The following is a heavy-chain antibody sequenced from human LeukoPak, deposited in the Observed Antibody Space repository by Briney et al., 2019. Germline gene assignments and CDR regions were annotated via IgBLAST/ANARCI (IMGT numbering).Heavy chain of an antibody. CDR1: GFTFSSYG. V-gene: IGHV3-48*01. J-gene: IGHJ4*02. Sequence: GGSLRLSCAASGFTFSSYGINWVRQAPGKGLEWVSYISSSSSTIYYADSVKGRFTISRDNAKNSLYLQMNSLRAADTAVYYCAREARYFDYWGQGTLVTVSS. CDR2: ISSSSSTI. CDR3: AREARYFDY.